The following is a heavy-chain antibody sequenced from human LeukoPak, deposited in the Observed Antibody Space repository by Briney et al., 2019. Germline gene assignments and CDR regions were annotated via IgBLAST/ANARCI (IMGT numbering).Heavy chain of an antibody. CDR2: IVVGSGNT. V-gene: IGHV1-58*02. Sequence: SVKVSCKASGFTFTSSAMQWVRQARGQRLEWIGWIVVGSGNTNYAQKFQERVTITRDMSTSTAYMELSSLRSEDTAVYYYAADDWGSYRLSPWGQGTLVTVSS. J-gene: IGHJ5*02. CDR1: GFTFTSSA. D-gene: IGHD3-16*02. CDR3: AADDWGSYRLSP.